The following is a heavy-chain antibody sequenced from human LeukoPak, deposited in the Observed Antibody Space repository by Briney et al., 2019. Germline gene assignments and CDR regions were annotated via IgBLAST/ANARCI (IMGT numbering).Heavy chain of an antibody. CDR1: GGTFSSYA. CDR2: IIPIFGTA. J-gene: IGHJ5*02. Sequence: SVEVSCKASGGTFSSYAISWVRQAPGQGLEWMGGIIPIFGTANYAQKFQGRVTITADKSTSTAYMELSSLRSEDTAVYYCARAMVRGVIKKFDWFDPWGQGTLVTVSS. D-gene: IGHD3-10*01. CDR3: ARAMVRGVIKKFDWFDP. V-gene: IGHV1-69*06.